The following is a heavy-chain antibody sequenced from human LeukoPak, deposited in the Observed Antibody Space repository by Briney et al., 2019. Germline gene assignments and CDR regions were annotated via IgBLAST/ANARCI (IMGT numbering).Heavy chain of an antibody. CDR3: AKDSSGYY. V-gene: IGHV3-7*04. CDR1: GFTFRSSW. J-gene: IGHJ4*02. D-gene: IGHD6-19*01. Sequence: GGSLRLSCAASGFTFRSSWMSWVRQAPGKGLEWVANIKPDASEKYYVDSVKGRFTISRDNAKNTLFLQMNTLSAEDTAVYYCAKDSSGYYWGQGTLVTVSS. CDR2: IKPDASEK.